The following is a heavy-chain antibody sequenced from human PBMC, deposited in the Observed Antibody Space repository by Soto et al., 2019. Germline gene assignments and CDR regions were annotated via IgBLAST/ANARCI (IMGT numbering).Heavy chain of an antibody. J-gene: IGHJ6*02. CDR1: VGTFSTYA. D-gene: IGHD1-1*01. CDR3: ARSLGLEYYYGMDV. V-gene: IGHV1-69*12. Sequence: QVQLVQSGAEVKKPGSSVMVSCKASVGTFSTYAISWVRQAPGKGLEWMGGIIPIFGTASYAQKFQGRVTITADESTSTAYMELRSLTSEDTAVYYCARSLGLEYYYGMDVWGQGTTVTVSS. CDR2: IIPIFGTA.